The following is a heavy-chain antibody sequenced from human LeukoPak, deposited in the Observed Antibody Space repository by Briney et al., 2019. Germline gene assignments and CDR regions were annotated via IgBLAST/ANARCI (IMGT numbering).Heavy chain of an antibody. D-gene: IGHD6-13*01. V-gene: IGHV3-53*01. CDR2: IYSGGST. Sequence: GGSLRLSCAASGFTVSSNYMSCVRQAAGNWLEWVSVIYSGGSTYYPDSVKGRFNIYRDNSKNTLYLQMNSLRAEDKAVYYCERDSPAAGKDAFDYWGQGTLVTVSS. CDR1: GFTVSSNY. J-gene: IGHJ4*02. CDR3: ERDSPAAGKDAFDY.